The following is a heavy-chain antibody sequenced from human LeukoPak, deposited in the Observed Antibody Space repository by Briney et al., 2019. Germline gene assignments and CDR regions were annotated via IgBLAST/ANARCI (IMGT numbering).Heavy chain of an antibody. V-gene: IGHV3-48*03. J-gene: IGHJ3*01. CDR3: AKDRSCTGSSCNVGS. D-gene: IGHD2-2*01. Sequence: GGSLRLSCVASGFTFSNYEMNWVRQAPGKGLEWLSYISGSGATIYYADSVNGRFTISRDNAKHSLYLHMNSLRAEDTAVYYCAKDRSCTGSSCNVGSWGQGTMVTVSS. CDR2: ISGSGATI. CDR1: GFTFSNYE.